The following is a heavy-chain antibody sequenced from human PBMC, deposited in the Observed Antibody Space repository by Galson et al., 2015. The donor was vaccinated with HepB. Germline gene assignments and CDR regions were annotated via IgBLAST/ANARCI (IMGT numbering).Heavy chain of an antibody. V-gene: IGHV3-21*01. CDR1: GFTFSSYS. D-gene: IGHD3-3*01. CDR3: ARGDYDFWTGTYYYYYMDV. CDR2: ISSSSSYI. Sequence: SLRLSCAASGFTFSSYSMNWVRQAPGKGLEWVSSISSSSSYIYYADSVKGRFTISRDNAKNSLYLQMNSLRAEDTAVYYCARGDYDFWTGTYYYYYMDVWGKGTTVTVS. J-gene: IGHJ6*03.